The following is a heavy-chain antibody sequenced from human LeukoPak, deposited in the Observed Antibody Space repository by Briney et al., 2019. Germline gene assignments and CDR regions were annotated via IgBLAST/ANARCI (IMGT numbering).Heavy chain of an antibody. V-gene: IGHV3-74*01. CDR3: ARIPVGGNRAFDI. CDR2: INDHGSST. Sequence: GGSLRLSCAASGFTLSSYWMHWVRQGPEKGLVWVSRINDHGSSTDYADSVKGRFTISRDNGKNTLYLQMNSLRAEDTAVYYCARIPVGGNRAFDIWGQGTMVTVSS. D-gene: IGHD6-19*01. J-gene: IGHJ3*02. CDR1: GFTLSSYW.